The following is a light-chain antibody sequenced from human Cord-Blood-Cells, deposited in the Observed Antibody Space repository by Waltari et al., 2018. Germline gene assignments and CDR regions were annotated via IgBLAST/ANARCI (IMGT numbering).Light chain of an antibody. V-gene: IGLV2-11*01. J-gene: IGLJ2*01. CDR2: VVR. CDR1: SSDVGGYNY. Sequence: QSALTQPRSVSGSPGQSVTISCTGTSSDVGGYNYVSWYQQHPGKAPQLMIYVVRKRPDGVPGRFSGSKSGNSASLTISGLQAEDEADYYCCSYAGSYTYVVFGGGTKLTVL. CDR3: CSYAGSYTYVV.